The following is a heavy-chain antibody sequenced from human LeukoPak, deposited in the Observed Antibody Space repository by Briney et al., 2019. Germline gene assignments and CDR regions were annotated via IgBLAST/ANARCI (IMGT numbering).Heavy chain of an antibody. D-gene: IGHD3-22*01. V-gene: IGHV1-46*01. J-gene: IGHJ4*02. CDR2: INPSGSST. CDR3: ARGTYYDSSAYSGVRLFDY. Sequence: ASVKVSCKASGYTFTSYYMHWVRQAPGQGLEWMGLINPSGSSTSYAQKFQGRLSLTRDMSTSTDYMELSSLRSDDTALYYCARGTYYDSSAYSGVRLFDYWGQGTLVTVSS. CDR1: GYTFTSYY.